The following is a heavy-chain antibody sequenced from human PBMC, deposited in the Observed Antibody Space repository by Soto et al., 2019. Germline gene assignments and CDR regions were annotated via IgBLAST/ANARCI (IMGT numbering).Heavy chain of an antibody. CDR1: GFTFSDHY. V-gene: IGHV3-72*01. Sequence: GGSLRLSCAASGFTFSDHYMDWVRQAPGKGLEWVGRTRNKAHSYTTEYAASVKGRFTISRDDSKNSLYLQMNSLKSEDTAVYFCARSWLSGLGGMDVWGQGTTVTVSS. CDR3: ARSWLSGLGGMDV. D-gene: IGHD3-22*01. CDR2: TRNKAHSYTT. J-gene: IGHJ6*02.